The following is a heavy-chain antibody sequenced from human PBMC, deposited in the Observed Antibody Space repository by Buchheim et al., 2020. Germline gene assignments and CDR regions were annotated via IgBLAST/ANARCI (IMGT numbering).Heavy chain of an antibody. D-gene: IGHD3-16*01. J-gene: IGHJ5*02. CDR1: GGSISSTSYY. Sequence: QLQLQESGPGLVKPSETLSLTCTVSGGSISSTSYYWGWIRQPPGKGLEWIGSVYYSGSTSYNPSLKSRVTISVDTSKNQFSLKLGSVTAADTAVYYCAGDYESASWFDPWGQGTL. CDR2: VYYSGST. V-gene: IGHV4-39*07. CDR3: AGDYESASWFDP.